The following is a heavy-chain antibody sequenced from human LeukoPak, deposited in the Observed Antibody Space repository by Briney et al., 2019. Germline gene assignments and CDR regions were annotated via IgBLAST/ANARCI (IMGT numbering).Heavy chain of an antibody. CDR2: TKSTTDGGTT. J-gene: IGHJ1*01. D-gene: IGHD1-26*01. CDR3: ATARRSDLQNFQH. CDR1: GFTLIHAW. Sequence: GRSPRLYSAAPGFTLIHAWMNWVRQAPGNVLEWVGRTKSTTDGGTTACAEPVNGRFTIARDESKNTLYLQMNSLKTEDTAVYYCATARRSDLQNFQHWGQGTLVTVSS. V-gene: IGHV3-15*07.